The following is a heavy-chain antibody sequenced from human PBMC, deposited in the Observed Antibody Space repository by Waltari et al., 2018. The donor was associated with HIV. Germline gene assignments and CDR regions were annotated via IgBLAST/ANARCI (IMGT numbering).Heavy chain of an antibody. CDR3: ARKFLLQHYFDY. D-gene: IGHD2-15*01. Sequence: QVQLAQSGAEVKKPWSSVKVSCKASGDTFSAYGFTWVRQAPGQGLEWMGNISPHSGTAIYAQRFQGRVTITADKSTNTVYMELSSLTSDDTAVYYCARKFLLQHYFDYWGQGTLVTVSS. V-gene: IGHV1-69*06. CDR2: ISPHSGTA. J-gene: IGHJ4*02. CDR1: GDTFSAYG.